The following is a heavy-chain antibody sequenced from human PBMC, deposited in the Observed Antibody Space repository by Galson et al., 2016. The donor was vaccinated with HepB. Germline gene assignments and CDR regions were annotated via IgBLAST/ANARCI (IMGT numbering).Heavy chain of an antibody. V-gene: IGHV1-3*01. D-gene: IGHD3-3*01. CDR1: GYSFTTYT. CDR3: ARAKWLLDHFDY. Sequence: SCKASGYSFTTYTIHWVRQAPGQSLEWMGWIHSGYGNTKYSQRFQGRLTITRDTSADTTYMELSSLRSEDTAVYYCARAKWLLDHFDYWGQGTLVTVSS. J-gene: IGHJ4*02. CDR2: IHSGYGNT.